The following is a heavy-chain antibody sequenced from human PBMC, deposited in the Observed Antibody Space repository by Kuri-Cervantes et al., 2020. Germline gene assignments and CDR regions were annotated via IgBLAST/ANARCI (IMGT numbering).Heavy chain of an antibody. Sequence: GGSLRLSCAASGFTFDDYAMHWVRQAPGKGLEWVSLISWDGGSTYYADSVKGRFTISRDNAKNSLYLQLNSLRAEDTALYYCTRGMGDTAIPGSWGQGTLVTVSS. V-gene: IGHV3-43D*04. D-gene: IGHD5-18*01. CDR2: ISWDGGST. CDR3: TRGMGDTAIPGS. J-gene: IGHJ5*02. CDR1: GFTFDDYA.